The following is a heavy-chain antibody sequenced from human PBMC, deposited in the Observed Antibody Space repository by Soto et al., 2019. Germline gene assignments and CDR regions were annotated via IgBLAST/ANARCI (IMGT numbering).Heavy chain of an antibody. Sequence: GGSLRLSCVVSGFSFSSVWMTWVHQAPGKGLECVANIKYDGSEEYYVDSVKGRFTISRDNAKNSLYLQMNSLRDEDSAVYYCVTDLNWQGHWGQGTLVTVSS. CDR3: VTDLNWQGH. J-gene: IGHJ4*02. CDR2: IKYDGSEE. V-gene: IGHV3-7*01. CDR1: GFSFSSVW.